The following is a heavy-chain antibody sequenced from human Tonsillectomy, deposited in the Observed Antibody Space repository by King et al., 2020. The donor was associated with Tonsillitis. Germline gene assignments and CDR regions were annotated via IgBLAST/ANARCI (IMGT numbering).Heavy chain of an antibody. CDR2: IRNDGSKK. CDR1: GFTFSSYG. J-gene: IGHJ4*02. D-gene: IGHD3-10*01. CDR3: AKDPTGGWFGEELNYFDY. Sequence: VQLVESGGGVVQPGGSLRLSCAASGFTFSSYGMHWVRQAPGKGLEWVAFIRNDGSKKYYADSLKGRFTISRDNSKNTLYLQMNSLRADDTAVYYCAKDPTGGWFGEELNYFDYWGQGTLVTVSS. V-gene: IGHV3-30*02.